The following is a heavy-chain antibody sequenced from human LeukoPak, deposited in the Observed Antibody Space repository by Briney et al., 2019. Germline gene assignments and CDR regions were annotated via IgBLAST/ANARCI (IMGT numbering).Heavy chain of an antibody. Sequence: GASVKVSCKASGGTFTSYDMHWVRQAPGQGLEWMGIINPSGDSTSYAQKFQGRVTMTRDTSTSAVYMELSSLRSEVTAVYYCAREGVGLQGTFDYWGQGTLVTVSS. D-gene: IGHD5-24*01. CDR2: INPSGDST. CDR1: GGTFTSYD. V-gene: IGHV1-46*01. J-gene: IGHJ4*02. CDR3: AREGVGLQGTFDY.